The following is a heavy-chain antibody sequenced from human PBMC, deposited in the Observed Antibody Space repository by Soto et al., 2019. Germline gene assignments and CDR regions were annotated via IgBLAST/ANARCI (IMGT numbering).Heavy chain of an antibody. J-gene: IGHJ6*03. D-gene: IGHD3-9*01. CDR3: ARDPRGEYFPEDYYYYYYMDV. Sequence: GGSLRLSCAASGFTFSSYSMNWVRQAPGKGLEWVSSISSSSSYIYYADSVKGRFTISRDNAKNSLYLQMNSLRAEDTAVYYCARDPRGEYFPEDYYYYYYMDVWGKGTTVTVSS. CDR2: ISSSSSYI. CDR1: GFTFSSYS. V-gene: IGHV3-21*01.